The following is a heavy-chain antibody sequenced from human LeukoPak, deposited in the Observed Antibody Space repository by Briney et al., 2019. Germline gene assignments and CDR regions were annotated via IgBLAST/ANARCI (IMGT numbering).Heavy chain of an antibody. D-gene: IGHD3-16*01. CDR3: ARGGRYAYFLDY. CDR1: GFTFSDYW. CDR2: IKSDGSST. Sequence: GGSLRLSCAASGFTFSDYWMHWVRQGPGKGLVWVSRIKSDGSSTSYAESVKGRFTNSRDNAKNTVYVHMNSLRDEDTAVYYCARGGRYAYFLDYWGQGTLVTVSS. V-gene: IGHV3-74*01. J-gene: IGHJ4*02.